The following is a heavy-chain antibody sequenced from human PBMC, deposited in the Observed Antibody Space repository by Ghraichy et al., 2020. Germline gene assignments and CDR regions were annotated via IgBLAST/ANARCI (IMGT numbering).Heavy chain of an antibody. CDR2: ISGSGGST. Sequence: LSLTCAASGFTFSSYAMSWVRQAPGKGLEWVSAISGSGGSTYYADSVKGRFTISRDNSKNTLYLQMNSLRAEDTAVYYCAKDLDYDFWSGYLDYWGQGTLVTVSS. J-gene: IGHJ4*02. V-gene: IGHV3-23*01. CDR3: AKDLDYDFWSGYLDY. CDR1: GFTFSSYA. D-gene: IGHD3-3*01.